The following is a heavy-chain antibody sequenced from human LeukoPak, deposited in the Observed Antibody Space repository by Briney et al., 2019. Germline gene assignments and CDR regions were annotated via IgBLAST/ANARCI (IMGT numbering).Heavy chain of an antibody. V-gene: IGHV4-59*01. J-gene: IGHJ6*02. D-gene: IGHD4-17*01. CDR1: GGSISSYY. CDR3: ASTVITSYYGMDV. Sequence: SETLSLTCTVSGGSISSYYWSWIRQPPGKGLEWIGYIYYSGSTNYNPSLKSRVTISVDTSKNQFSLKLSSVTAADTAVYYCASTVITSYYGMDVWGQGTTVTVSS. CDR2: IYYSGST.